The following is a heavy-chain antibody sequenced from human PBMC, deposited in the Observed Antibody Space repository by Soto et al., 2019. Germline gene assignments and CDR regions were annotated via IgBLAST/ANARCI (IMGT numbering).Heavy chain of an antibody. D-gene: IGHD3-10*01. CDR2: ISAYNGNT. Sequence: ASVKVSCKASGYTFTSYGISWVRQAPGQGLEWMGWISAYNGNTNYAQKHQGRVTMTTDTSTSTAYMELRTLRSDNTAVYYWARGGGYYGSGSYWFGQNIIPPFDYWGQGTLVTVSS. CDR1: GYTFTSYG. J-gene: IGHJ4*02. V-gene: IGHV1-18*01. CDR3: ARGGGYYGSGSYWFGQNIIPPFDY.